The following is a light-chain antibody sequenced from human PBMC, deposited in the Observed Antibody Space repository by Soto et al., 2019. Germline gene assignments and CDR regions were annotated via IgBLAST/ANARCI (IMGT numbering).Light chain of an antibody. CDR2: EVT. V-gene: IGLV2-8*01. CDR1: SSDVGGYNY. Sequence: QSVLTQPPSASGSPGQSVTISCTGTSSDVGGYNYVSWYQQYPGRAPKLMIYEVTKRPSGVPDRFSGSKSGNTSSLTVSGLQAEEEADYYCSPYAASNICYFVFGGGTKLTVL. CDR3: SPYAASNICYFV. J-gene: IGLJ2*01.